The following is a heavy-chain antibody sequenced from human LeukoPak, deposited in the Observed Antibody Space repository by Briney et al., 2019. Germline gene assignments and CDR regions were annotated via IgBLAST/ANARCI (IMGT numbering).Heavy chain of an antibody. V-gene: IGHV1-69*13. CDR3: ARVFVPAATEDAFDI. CDR2: IIPEFDEA. Sequence: SVKVSCKASGGILSKWSISWVRQAPGQGLEWVGTIIPEFDEAHYAQKLQGRVTISADDSATAAYMELRSLRSDDTAVYYCARVFVPAATEDAFDIWGQGTMVTVSS. J-gene: IGHJ3*02. CDR1: GGILSKWS. D-gene: IGHD2-2*01.